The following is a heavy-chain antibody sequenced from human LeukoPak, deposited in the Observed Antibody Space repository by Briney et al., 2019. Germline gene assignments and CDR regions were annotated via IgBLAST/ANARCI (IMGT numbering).Heavy chain of an antibody. CDR1: GGSISSSSYY. CDR2: IYYSGST. CDR3: ARHIFGDY. V-gene: IGHV4-39*01. J-gene: IGHJ4*02. Sequence: ASETLSLTCTVSGGSISSSSYYWGWIRQPPGKGLEWIGSIYYSGSTYYNPSLKSRVTISVDTSKNQFSLKLSSVTAADTAVYYCARHIFGDYWGQGTLVTVSS. D-gene: IGHD3-10*02.